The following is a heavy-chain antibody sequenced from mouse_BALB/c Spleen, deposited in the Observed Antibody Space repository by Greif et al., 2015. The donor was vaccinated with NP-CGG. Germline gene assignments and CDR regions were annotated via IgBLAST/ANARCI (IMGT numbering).Heavy chain of an antibody. CDR1: GFNIKDTY. V-gene: IGHV14-3*02. J-gene: IGHJ4*01. Sequence: VQLKQSGAELVKPGASVKLSCTASGFNIKDTYMHWVKQRPEQGLEWIGRIDPANGNTKYDPKFQGKATITADTSSNTAYLQLSSLTSEDTAVYYCARFDGYYVGAMDYWGQGTSVTVSS. D-gene: IGHD2-3*01. CDR2: IDPANGNT. CDR3: ARFDGYYVGAMDY.